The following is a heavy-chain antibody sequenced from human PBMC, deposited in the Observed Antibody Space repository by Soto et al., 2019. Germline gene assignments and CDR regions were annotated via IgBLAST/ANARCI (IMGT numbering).Heavy chain of an antibody. CDR2: ISYDGSNK. CDR3: ARDSSGQNDAFDI. J-gene: IGHJ3*02. V-gene: IGHV3-30-3*01. CDR1: GFTFSSYA. Sequence: GGSLRLSCAASGFTFSSYAMHWVRQAPGKGLEWVAVISYDGSNKYYADSVKGRFTISRDNSKNTLYLQMNSLRAEDTAVYYCARDSSGQNDAFDIWGQRTMVTVSS. D-gene: IGHD3-22*01.